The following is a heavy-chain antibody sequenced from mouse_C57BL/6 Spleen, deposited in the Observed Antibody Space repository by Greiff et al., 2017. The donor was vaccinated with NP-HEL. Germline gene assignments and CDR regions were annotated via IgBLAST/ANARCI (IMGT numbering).Heavy chain of an antibody. J-gene: IGHJ1*03. V-gene: IGHV3-6*01. CDR2: ISYDGSN. Sequence: VQLKESGPGLVKPSQSLSLTCSVTGYSLTSGYYWNWIRQFPGNKLEWMGYISYDGSNNYNPSLKNRISITRDTSKNQFFLKLNSVTTEDTATYYCARGSSFWYFDVWGTGTTVTVSS. CDR3: ARGSSFWYFDV. CDR1: GYSLTSGYY. D-gene: IGHD1-1*01.